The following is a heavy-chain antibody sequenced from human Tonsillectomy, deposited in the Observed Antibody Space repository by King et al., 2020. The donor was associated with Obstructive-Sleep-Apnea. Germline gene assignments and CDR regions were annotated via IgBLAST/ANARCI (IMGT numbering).Heavy chain of an antibody. J-gene: IGHJ4*02. V-gene: IGHV1-2*02. Sequence: VQLVESGAEVKKPGASVKVSCKASGYTFTGYYIHWVRQAPGQGLEWMGWISPNSGVTKYAQKFQDRGTMTRDTSISTAYMDLSRLRSDDTAIYYCARDMSAYDSPSPAYWGQGTLVTVSS. CDR2: ISPNSGVT. D-gene: IGHD3-10*01. CDR1: GYTFTGYY. CDR3: ARDMSAYDSPSPAY.